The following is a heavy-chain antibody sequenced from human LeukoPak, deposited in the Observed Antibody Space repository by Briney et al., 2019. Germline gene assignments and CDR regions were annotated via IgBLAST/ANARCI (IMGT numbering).Heavy chain of an antibody. CDR1: GGSISSSSYY. Sequence: SETLSLTCTVSGGSISSSSYYWGWIRQPPGKGLEWIGSIYYSGSTYYNPSLKSRVTISVDTSKNQFSLKLSSVTAADTAVYYCARVQPQYYDFWSAYYDGDAFDIWGQGTMVTVSS. CDR2: IYYSGST. CDR3: ARVQPQYYDFWSAYYDGDAFDI. V-gene: IGHV4-39*07. D-gene: IGHD3-3*01. J-gene: IGHJ3*02.